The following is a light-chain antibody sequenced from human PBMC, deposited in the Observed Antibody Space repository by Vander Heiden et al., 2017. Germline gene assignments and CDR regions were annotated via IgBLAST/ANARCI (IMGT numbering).Light chain of an antibody. Sequence: QLVPTQSPSASASLGASVKLTCTLSSGHSSYAIAWHQQQPETGHRHLMKLNRDGSHSKGDGIPDRVSGSSSAAELSITSSSLQAEDDSYYYSQTWSTGIVVFGGGTKLTVL. J-gene: IGLJ2*01. CDR2: LNRDGSH. CDR3: QTWSTGIVV. CDR1: SGHSSYA. V-gene: IGLV4-69*01.